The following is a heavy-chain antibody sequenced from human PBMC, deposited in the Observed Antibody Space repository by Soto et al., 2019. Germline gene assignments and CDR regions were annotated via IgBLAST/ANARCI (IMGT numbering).Heavy chain of an antibody. CDR2: ISPYNGHT. D-gene: IGHD2-2*01. J-gene: IGHJ6*02. CDR3: ARALTIVPATHPRLENYGMDV. CDR1: GYSFTSYG. V-gene: IGHV1-18*01. Sequence: QVQLVQSAGEVKKPGASVKVSCKASGYSFTSYGISWVRRAPGQGLEWMGWISPYNGHTQFVERFQGRVTMTTDTSTKTAYMELRNLRSDDTAHYYCARALTIVPATHPRLENYGMDVWGQGTTVIVSS.